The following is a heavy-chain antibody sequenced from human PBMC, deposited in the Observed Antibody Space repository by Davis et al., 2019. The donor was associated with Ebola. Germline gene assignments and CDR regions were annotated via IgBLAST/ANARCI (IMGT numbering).Heavy chain of an antibody. V-gene: IGHV1-18*01. CDR3: ARDTTVTTFDY. CDR2: ISAYNGNT. D-gene: IGHD4-17*01. Sequence: ASVLVSCKTSGYTFTSYGISWVRQAPGQGLEWMGWISAYNGNTNYAQKLQGRVTMTTDTSTSTAYMELRSLRSDDTAVYYCARDTTVTTFDYWGQGTLVTVSS. CDR1: GYTFTSYG. J-gene: IGHJ4*02.